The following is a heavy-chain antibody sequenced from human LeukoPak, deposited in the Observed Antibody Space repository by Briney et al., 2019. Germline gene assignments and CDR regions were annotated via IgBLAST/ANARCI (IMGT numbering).Heavy chain of an antibody. CDR3: ARGWEYSSGWYYFDY. CDR2: TYYMSKWNN. D-gene: IGHD6-19*01. Sequence: SQTLSLTCAISGDSVSSNSAAWNWIRQSPSRGLEWLGRTYYMSKWNNDYAAAVKSRITINPDTSKNQFSLELNSVTPEDTAVCYCARGWEYSSGWYYFDYWGQGTLVTVSS. CDR1: GDSVSSNSAA. V-gene: IGHV6-1*01. J-gene: IGHJ4*02.